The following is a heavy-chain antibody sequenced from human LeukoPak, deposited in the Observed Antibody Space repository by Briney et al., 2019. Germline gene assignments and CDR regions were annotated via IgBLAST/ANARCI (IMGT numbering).Heavy chain of an antibody. V-gene: IGHV3-48*04. D-gene: IGHD5-12*01. Sequence: PGGSLRLSCAASGFTFSSYAMSWVRQAPGKGLEWVSAISGSGSTIYYADSVKGRFTISRDNAKNSLYLQMNSLRAEDTAVYYCARSGYGYYYYYMDVWGKGTTVTVSS. CDR1: GFTFSSYA. CDR2: ISGSGSTI. J-gene: IGHJ6*03. CDR3: ARSGYGYYYYYMDV.